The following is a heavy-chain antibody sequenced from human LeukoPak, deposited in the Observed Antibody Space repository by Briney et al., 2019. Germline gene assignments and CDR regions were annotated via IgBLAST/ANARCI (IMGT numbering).Heavy chain of an antibody. J-gene: IGHJ1*01. CDR1: GFTFSDYY. CDR2: ISSSSSYI. V-gene: IGHV3-21*01. Sequence: GGSLRLSCAASGFTFSDYYMSWVRQAPGKGLEWVSSISSSSSYIYYADSVKGRFTISRDNAKNSLYLQMNSLRAEDTAVYYCAREWLGGGDFPEYFQHWGQGTLVTVSS. D-gene: IGHD2-21*02. CDR3: AREWLGGGDFPEYFQH.